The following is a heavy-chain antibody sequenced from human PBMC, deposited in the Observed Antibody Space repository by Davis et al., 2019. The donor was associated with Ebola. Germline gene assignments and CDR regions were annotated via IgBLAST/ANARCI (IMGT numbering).Heavy chain of an antibody. V-gene: IGHV4-30-4*08. CDR1: GGSISSGDYY. Sequence: PSETLSLTCTVSGGSISSGDYYWSWIRQPPGKGLEWIGYIYYSGSTYYNPSLKSRVTISVDTSKNQFSLKLSSVTAADTAVYYCARERCLWSTSCYFDYWGQGTLVTVSS. D-gene: IGHD2-2*01. J-gene: IGHJ4*02. CDR3: ARERCLWSTSCYFDY. CDR2: IYYSGST.